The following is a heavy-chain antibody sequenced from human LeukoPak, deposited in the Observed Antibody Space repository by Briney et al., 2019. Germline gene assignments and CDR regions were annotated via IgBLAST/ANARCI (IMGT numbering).Heavy chain of an antibody. CDR3: ARVSLMDDCSRVLSEY. V-gene: IGHV3-21*01. CDR2: ISSRSSYI. CDR1: GFTLSSYA. Sequence: GGSLRLSCAASGFTLSSYAMNWVRQAPGKGLEWVSSISSRSSYIYYADSVKGRFTISRDNAKNSLYLQMDSLRAEDTAVYYCARVSLMDDCSRVLSEYWGQGTLVAVSS. D-gene: IGHD2-21*02. J-gene: IGHJ4*02.